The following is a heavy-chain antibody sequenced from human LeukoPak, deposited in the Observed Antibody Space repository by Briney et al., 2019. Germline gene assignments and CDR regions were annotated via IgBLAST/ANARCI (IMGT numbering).Heavy chain of an antibody. Sequence: GGSLRLSCAASGFTFRNYDMHWVRQASGKGLEWVSAIDTAGDRSYPVSVKGRFTISRDNSQNTVDLHMNSLRAEDTAVYYCAKDAQRGFDYSNSLEYWGQGTLVTVSS. CDR2: IDTAGDR. J-gene: IGHJ4*02. CDR1: GFTFRNYD. D-gene: IGHD4-11*01. V-gene: IGHV3-13*01. CDR3: AKDAQRGFDYSNSLEY.